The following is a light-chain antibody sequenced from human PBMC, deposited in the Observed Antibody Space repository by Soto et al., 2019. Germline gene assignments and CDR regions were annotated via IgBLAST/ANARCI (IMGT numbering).Light chain of an antibody. CDR1: SNDIGAYKY. CDR3: SSYTSRSTVV. J-gene: IGLJ1*01. V-gene: IGLV2-14*01. CDR2: EVS. Sequence: QSVLTQPASVSGSPGQSITISCTGSSNDIGAYKYVSWYQQYPGKAPKLIIFEVSNRPSGVSYRFSGSKSGNTASLTISGLQAEDEADYYCSSYTSRSTVVFGTGTKVTVL.